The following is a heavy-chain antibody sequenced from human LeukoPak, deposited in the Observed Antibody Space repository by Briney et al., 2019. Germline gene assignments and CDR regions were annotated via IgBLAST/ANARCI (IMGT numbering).Heavy chain of an antibody. V-gene: IGHV1-69*05. CDR3: ARDTSDTAMGH. J-gene: IGHJ4*02. Sequence: SVKVSCKASGGTFISYAISWVRQAPGQGLEWMGRIIPIFGTANYAQKFQGGVTITTDESTSTAYMELSSLRSEDTAVYYCARDTSDTAMGHWGQGTLVTVSS. CDR1: GGTFISYA. CDR2: IIPIFGTA. D-gene: IGHD5-18*01.